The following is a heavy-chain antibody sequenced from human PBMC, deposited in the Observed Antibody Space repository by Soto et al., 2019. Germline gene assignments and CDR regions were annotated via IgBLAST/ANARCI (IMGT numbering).Heavy chain of an antibody. CDR3: GRAPPLYCSGGSCYYPYGMDV. CDR1: GGSFSGYY. V-gene: IGHV4-34*01. Sequence: PSETLSLTCAVYGGSFSGYYWSWIRQPPGKGLEWVGEINHSGSTNYNPSLKSRVTISVDTSKNQFSLKLSSVSAADTAVYYCGRAPPLYCSGGSCYYPYGMDVWGQGTTVTVSS. CDR2: INHSGST. J-gene: IGHJ6*02. D-gene: IGHD2-15*01.